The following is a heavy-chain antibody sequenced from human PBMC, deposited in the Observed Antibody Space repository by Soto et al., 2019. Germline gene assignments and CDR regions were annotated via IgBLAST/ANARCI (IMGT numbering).Heavy chain of an antibody. V-gene: IGHV3-23*01. CDR1: GFTFSSYA. CDR3: AKDGCTNGVCYMRFQH. Sequence: GGSLRLSCAASGFTFSSYAMSWVRQAPGKGLEWVSAISGSGGSTYYADSVKGRFTISRDNSKNTLYLQMNSLRAADTAVYYCAKDGCTNGVCYMRFQHWGQGSLVTVSS. CDR2: ISGSGGST. J-gene: IGHJ1*01. D-gene: IGHD2-8*01.